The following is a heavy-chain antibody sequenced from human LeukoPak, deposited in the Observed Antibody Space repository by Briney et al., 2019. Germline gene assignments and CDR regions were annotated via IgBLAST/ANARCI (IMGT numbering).Heavy chain of an antibody. CDR3: ARGEVRCSSTSCYVGWFDP. CDR2: INHSGST. Sequence: PSETLSLTCTVSGDSISNNDNYWAWIRQPPGKGLEWIGEINHSGSTNYNPSLKSRVTISVDTSKNQFSLKLSSVTAADTAVYYCARGEVRCSSTSCYVGWFDPWGQGTLVTVSS. CDR1: GDSISNNDNY. V-gene: IGHV4-39*07. D-gene: IGHD2-2*01. J-gene: IGHJ5*02.